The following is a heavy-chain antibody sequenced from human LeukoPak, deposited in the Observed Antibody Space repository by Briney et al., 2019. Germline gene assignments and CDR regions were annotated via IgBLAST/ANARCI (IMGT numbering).Heavy chain of an antibody. CDR3: ARDDDGY. J-gene: IGHJ4*02. D-gene: IGHD3-16*01. CDR2: ISGSSGST. V-gene: IGHV3-23*01. CDR1: RFSFSDYD. Sequence: GGSLRLSCRASRFSFSDYDMHWVRQAPGKGLEWVSAISGSSGSTYYADSVKGRFTISRDNSKNTLYLQMNSLRAEDTAVYYCARDDDGYWGQGTLVTVSS.